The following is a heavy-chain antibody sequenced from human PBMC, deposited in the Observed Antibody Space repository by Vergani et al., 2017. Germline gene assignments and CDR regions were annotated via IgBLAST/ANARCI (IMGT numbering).Heavy chain of an antibody. J-gene: IGHJ4*02. CDR1: GFTFSSYS. CDR3: ARDLFYDDSSGYYAGFFDY. Sequence: EVQLVESGGGLVKPGGSLRLSCAASGFTFSSYSMNWVRQAPGKGLEWVSSISSSSSDIYYADSVKGRFTISRDNAKNSLYLQMNSLRAEDTAVYYCARDLFYDDSSGYYAGFFDYWGQGTLVTVSS. CDR2: ISSSSSDI. V-gene: IGHV3-21*01. D-gene: IGHD3-22*01.